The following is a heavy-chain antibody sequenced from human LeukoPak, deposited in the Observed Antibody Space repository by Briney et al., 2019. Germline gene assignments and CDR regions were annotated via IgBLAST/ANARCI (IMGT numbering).Heavy chain of an antibody. CDR3: ARQYQTTGGFDP. CDR1: GHSISSYY. J-gene: IGHJ5*02. D-gene: IGHD2-2*01. CDR2: IYYSGST. Sequence: PSETLSLTCTVSGHSISSYYWSWLRHPPGKGLEWIGYIYYSGSTNYNPSLKSRVTISVDTSKSQFSLKLSSVTAADTAVYYCARQYQTTGGFDPWGQGALVTVSS. V-gene: IGHV4-59*01.